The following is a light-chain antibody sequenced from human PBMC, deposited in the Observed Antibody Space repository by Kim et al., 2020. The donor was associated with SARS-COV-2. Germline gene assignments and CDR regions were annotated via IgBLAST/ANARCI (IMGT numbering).Light chain of an antibody. J-gene: IGLJ3*02. Sequence: QLVLTQSPSASASLGASVKLTCTLSSGHSNYAIAWHQQQPEKGPRYLMKLNSDGSHTKGDGIPDRFSGSSSGAERYLTISSLQSEDDADYYCQTWGTGSWVFGCGTMLTVL. CDR3: QTWGTGSWV. CDR1: SGHSNYA. CDR2: LNSDGSH. V-gene: IGLV4-69*02.